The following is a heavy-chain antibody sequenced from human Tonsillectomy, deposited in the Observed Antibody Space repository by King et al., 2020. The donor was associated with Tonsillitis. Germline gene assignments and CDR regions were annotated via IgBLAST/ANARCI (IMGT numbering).Heavy chain of an antibody. D-gene: IGHD3-9*01. Sequence: VQLVESGGGVVQPGRSLRLSCSASGFTFSSYAMHWVRQGPAKWLEWVEVISYDGGNKYYADSVKGRFNISRDNSKNTLYLQMNSLRSEDTAVYYCARDLTTLFLFDYWGQGTLVTVSS. CDR3: ARDLTTLFLFDY. CDR1: GFTFSSYA. J-gene: IGHJ4*02. V-gene: IGHV3-30-3*01. CDR2: ISYDGGNK.